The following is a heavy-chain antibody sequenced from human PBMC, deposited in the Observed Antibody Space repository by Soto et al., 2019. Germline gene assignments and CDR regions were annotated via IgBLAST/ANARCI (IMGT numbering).Heavy chain of an antibody. V-gene: IGHV3-21*01. D-gene: IGHD3-3*01. CDR1: GFTFSSYS. J-gene: IGHJ6*02. CDR3: ARDLDYDFWSGYSPYYYYYGMDV. CDR2: ISSSSYI. Sequence: PGGSLRLSCAASGFTFSSYSMNWVRQAPGKGLEWVSSISSSSYIYYADSVKGRFTISRDNAKNSLYLQMNSLRAEDTAVYYCARDLDYDFWSGYSPYYYYYGMDVWGQGTTVTVSS.